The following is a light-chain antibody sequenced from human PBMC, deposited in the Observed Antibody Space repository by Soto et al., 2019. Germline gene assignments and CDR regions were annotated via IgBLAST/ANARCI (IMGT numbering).Light chain of an antibody. V-gene: IGKV3-20*01. CDR2: GAS. CDR1: QSIASS. CDR3: QLYGGSRDT. J-gene: IGKJ2*01. Sequence: EIVLTQSPGTLSLSPGERATLSCRASQSIASSLAWLQQKRGQPPRLLIYGASSRAPGIPDRFSGSGSRTDFTLNISRLEPEDLAVYYCQLYGGSRDTFGQGTKLEIK.